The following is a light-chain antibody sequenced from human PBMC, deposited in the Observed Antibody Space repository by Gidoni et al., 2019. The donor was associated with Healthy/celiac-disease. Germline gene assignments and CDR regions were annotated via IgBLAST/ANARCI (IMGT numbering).Light chain of an antibody. CDR1: QSLLHSNGYNY. J-gene: IGKJ4*01. CDR2: LGS. Sequence: DIVMTQSPLSLPVTPGEPASISCRSSQSLLHSNGYNYLDWYLQKPGQSPQLLIYLGSNRASGVPDRFSGSGSGTDFTLKISRVEAEDVGVYYCMQVGLTFGGGTKVEIK. CDR3: MQVGLT. V-gene: IGKV2-28*01.